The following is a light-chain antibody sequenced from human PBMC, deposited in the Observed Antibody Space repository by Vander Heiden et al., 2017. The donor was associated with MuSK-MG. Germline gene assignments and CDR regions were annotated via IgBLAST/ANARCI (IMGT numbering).Light chain of an antibody. CDR1: QSVSSSY. Sequence: EIVLTHSPGTLSLSPGERATLSCRASQSVSSSYFAWYQHKPGQAPRLLIYAASSRATGIPDRFNGSGSGTDFTLTISRLEPEDFALYYCQEDGCSPRTFGQGTKLEIK. CDR3: QEDGCSPRT. V-gene: IGKV3-20*01. J-gene: IGKJ2*01. CDR2: AAS.